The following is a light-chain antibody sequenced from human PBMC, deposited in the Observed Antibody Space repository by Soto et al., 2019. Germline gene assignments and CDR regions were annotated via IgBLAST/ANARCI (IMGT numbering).Light chain of an antibody. J-gene: IGKJ3*01. CDR3: LQDHNSLT. CDR2: AAS. Sequence: AIQMTQSPSSLSASVGHRETITCRACQDIRNDLAWYQQQPGKAPKLLIYAASTLQSGVPSRFSGSGSGTDFTLTSSSLQPEDFATYHCLQDHNSLTFGPGTKVDSK. CDR1: QDIRND. V-gene: IGKV1-6*01.